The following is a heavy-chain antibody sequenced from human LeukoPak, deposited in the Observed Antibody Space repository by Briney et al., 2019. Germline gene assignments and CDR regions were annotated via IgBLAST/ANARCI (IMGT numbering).Heavy chain of an antibody. Sequence: GASVKVSCKASGYTFTSYGISWVRQAPGQGLEWMGWISAYNGNTNYAQKLQGRVTMTRDMSTSTVYMELSSLRSEDTAVYYCARDVFYYGSGSYFDYWGQGTLVTVSS. J-gene: IGHJ4*02. CDR3: ARDVFYYGSGSYFDY. D-gene: IGHD3-10*01. CDR1: GYTFTSYG. V-gene: IGHV1-18*01. CDR2: ISAYNGNT.